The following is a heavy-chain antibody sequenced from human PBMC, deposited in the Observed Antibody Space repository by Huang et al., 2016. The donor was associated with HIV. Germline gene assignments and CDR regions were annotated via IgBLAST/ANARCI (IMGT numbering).Heavy chain of an antibody. CDR3: ARDPRIQSWLNFFDY. Sequence: EVQLVESGGGLVQPGGSLRLSCAASGFSISSYWMHWVRQAPGKGLGWVSRMKRDGSSTSYADSVKGRFTISRDNAKNTLYLQMNSLRAEDTAVYYCARDPRIQSWLNFFDYWGQGTLVSVSS. CDR1: GFSISSYW. D-gene: IGHD3-22*01. J-gene: IGHJ4*02. CDR2: MKRDGSST. V-gene: IGHV3-74*01.